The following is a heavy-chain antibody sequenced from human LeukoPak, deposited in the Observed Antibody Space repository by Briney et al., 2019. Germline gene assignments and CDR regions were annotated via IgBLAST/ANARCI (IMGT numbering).Heavy chain of an antibody. J-gene: IGHJ4*02. CDR2: INSDGRSI. V-gene: IGHV3-74*01. Sequence: GGFLSLSCAASGFNFNDYGMHWVRRGPGKGLVWVSRINSDGRSIDYADSVKGRFTISRDNARNSLYLQMNSLRAEDTAVYYCARDTTGDTGGVFDSWGQGTLVTVS. CDR1: GFNFNDYG. CDR3: ARDTTGDTGGVFDS. D-gene: IGHD1-1*01.